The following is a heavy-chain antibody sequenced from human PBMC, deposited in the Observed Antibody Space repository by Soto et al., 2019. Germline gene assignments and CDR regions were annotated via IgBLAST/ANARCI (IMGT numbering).Heavy chain of an antibody. Sequence: ASVKVSCKASGYTFSSYSIHWVRQAPGQGLEWMGSVNPGGGSTRYAQTFQGRVTMTRDTSTTTVHMDLSSLTSEDTAMYFCAREVIPVGHTINWFDCWGQGTLVTVSS. CDR2: VNPGGGST. D-gene: IGHD3-16*02. CDR1: GYTFSSYS. CDR3: AREVIPVGHTINWFDC. V-gene: IGHV1-46*01. J-gene: IGHJ5*01.